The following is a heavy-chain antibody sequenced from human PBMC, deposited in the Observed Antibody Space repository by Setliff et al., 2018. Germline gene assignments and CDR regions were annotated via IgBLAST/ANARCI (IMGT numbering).Heavy chain of an antibody. CDR2: VSYFGAS. Sequence: LSLTCTVSDVSISDTTYYWAWVRLPPGKGLEWIGTVSYFGASYSNPSLKSRLNISLDKSANQFSLKLSSVTAADTAVYYCRFWSGYYKNDYWGQGTLVTVSS. D-gene: IGHD3-3*01. V-gene: IGHV4-39*01. J-gene: IGHJ4*02. CDR3: RFWSGYYKNDY. CDR1: DVSISDTTYY.